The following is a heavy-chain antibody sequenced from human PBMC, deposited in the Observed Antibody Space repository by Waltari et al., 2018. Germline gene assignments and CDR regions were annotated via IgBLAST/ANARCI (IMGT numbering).Heavy chain of an antibody. J-gene: IGHJ4*02. CDR3: AREGGGHDY. D-gene: IGHD3-16*01. V-gene: IGHV3-21*01. CDR2: ISSSSSYI. Sequence: EVQLVESGGGLVKPGGSLSLSCAASGFTFSSYSRNWVRQAPGKGLEWVSSISSSSSYIYYADSVKGRFTISRDNAKNSLYLQMNSLRAEDTAVYYCAREGGGHDYWGQGTLVTVSS. CDR1: GFTFSSYS.